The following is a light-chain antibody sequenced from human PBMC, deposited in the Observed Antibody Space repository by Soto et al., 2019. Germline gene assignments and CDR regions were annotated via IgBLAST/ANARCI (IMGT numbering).Light chain of an antibody. CDR2: YAS. V-gene: IGKV1D-13*01. CDR3: QQFKNDTRT. Sequence: AIQLTQSASSLCASAGDRATIPCRASQGLXSHFDWDQQKPGQAPKLLXGYASSLERGGPSRLSGSGSATDFTLTISSLQPEYFATYYCQQFKNDTRTFGGGTKVDIK. CDR1: QGLXSH. J-gene: IGKJ4*02.